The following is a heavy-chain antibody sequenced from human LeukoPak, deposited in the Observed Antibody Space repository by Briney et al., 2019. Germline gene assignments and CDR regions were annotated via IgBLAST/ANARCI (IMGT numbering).Heavy chain of an antibody. CDR2: INPNSGGT. Sequence: ASVTVSFKASVYTFTGYYMHWVRQAPGQGLEWMGWINPNSGGTNYAQKFQGRVTMTRDTSISTAYMELSRLRSDDTAVYYCARLETGIAIFGVDKYFQHWGQGTLVTVSS. CDR1: VYTFTGYY. CDR3: ARLETGIAIFGVDKYFQH. V-gene: IGHV1-2*02. J-gene: IGHJ1*01. D-gene: IGHD3-3*01.